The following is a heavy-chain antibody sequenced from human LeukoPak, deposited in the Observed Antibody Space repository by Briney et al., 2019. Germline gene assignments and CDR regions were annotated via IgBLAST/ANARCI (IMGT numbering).Heavy chain of an antibody. CDR2: INPSGGST. CDR3: ARDLIPLGIVVVPAADNWFDP. V-gene: IGHV1-46*01. CDR1: GYTFTSYY. D-gene: IGHD2-2*03. J-gene: IGHJ5*02. Sequence: ASVKVSCKASGYTFTSYYMHWVRQAPGQGLEWMGIINPSGGSTSYAQKFQGRVTMTRDTSTSTVYMELSSLRSEDTAVYYCARDLIPLGIVVVPAADNWFDPWGQGTLVTVSS.